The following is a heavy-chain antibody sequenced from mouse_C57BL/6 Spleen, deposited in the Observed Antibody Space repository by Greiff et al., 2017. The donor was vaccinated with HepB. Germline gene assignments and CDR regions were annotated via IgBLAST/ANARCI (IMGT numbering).Heavy chain of an antibody. V-gene: IGHV5-17*01. Sequence: DVMLVESGGGLVKPGGSLKLSCAASGFTFSDYGMHWVRQAPEKGLEWVVYISSGSSTIYYADTVKGRFTISRDNAKNTLFLQMTSLRSEDTAMYYCARPLYYDYEAMDYWGQGTSVTVSS. CDR3: ARPLYYDYEAMDY. CDR2: ISSGSSTI. CDR1: GFTFSDYG. J-gene: IGHJ4*01. D-gene: IGHD2-1*01.